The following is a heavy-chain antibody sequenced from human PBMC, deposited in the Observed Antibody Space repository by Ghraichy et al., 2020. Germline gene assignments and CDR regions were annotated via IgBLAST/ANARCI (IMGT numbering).Heavy chain of an antibody. CDR3: AKAFEGTLHFFDY. Sequence: GGSLRLSCEASGFTFRRYAMSWVRLAPGKGLEWVSGVTDDGTTAYYAGSVRGRFTISRDNSMHSVFLQMSSLRADDTAIYYCAKAFEGTLHFFDYWGQGTPVTVSS. D-gene: IGHD3-9*01. V-gene: IGHV3-23*01. J-gene: IGHJ4*02. CDR1: GFTFRRYA. CDR2: VTDDGTTA.